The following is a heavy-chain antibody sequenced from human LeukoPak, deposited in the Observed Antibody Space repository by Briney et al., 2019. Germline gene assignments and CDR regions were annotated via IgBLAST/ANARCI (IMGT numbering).Heavy chain of an antibody. CDR3: ARVGGYGSGSYYNWFDP. V-gene: IGHV1-2*02. CDR1: GYTFTGYY. J-gene: IGHJ5*02. Sequence: ASVKVSCKASGYTFTGYYMHWVRQAPGQGLEWMGWINPNSGGTNYAQKFQGRVTMTRDTSISTAYMELSRLRSDDTAVYYCARVGGYGSGSYYNWFDPWGQGTLVTVSS. CDR2: INPNSGGT. D-gene: IGHD3-10*01.